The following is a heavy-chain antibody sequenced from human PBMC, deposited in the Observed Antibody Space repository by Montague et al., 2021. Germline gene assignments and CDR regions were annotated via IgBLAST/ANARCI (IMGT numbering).Heavy chain of an antibody. J-gene: IGHJ4*02. V-gene: IGHV5-51*01. CDR2: IYPGDSDT. CDR3: ARGRGDGNNWAWDFDY. Sequence: QSGAEVKKPGESLKISCRGSGYSFTRYWIGWVRQMPGKGLEWMGIIYPGDSDTRYSPSFQGQVTISADKSISTAYLQWSSLKASDTAMYYCARGRGDGNNWAWDFDYWGQGTLVTVSS. CDR1: GYSFTRYW. D-gene: IGHD5-24*01.